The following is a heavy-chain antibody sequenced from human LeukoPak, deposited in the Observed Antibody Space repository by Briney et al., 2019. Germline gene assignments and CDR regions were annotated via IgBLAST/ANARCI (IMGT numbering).Heavy chain of an antibody. CDR3: ARTANFAAGYYIDY. Sequence: GGSLRLSCAASGFTFSSYWMHWVRQAPGKGLEWVSSISGSSRHKYYADSVKGRFTISRDNAKNSLYLQMNSLRAEDTAVYYCARTANFAAGYYIDYWGQGTLVTVSS. J-gene: IGHJ4*02. D-gene: IGHD6-13*01. CDR2: ISGSSRHK. CDR1: GFTFSSYW. V-gene: IGHV3-21*01.